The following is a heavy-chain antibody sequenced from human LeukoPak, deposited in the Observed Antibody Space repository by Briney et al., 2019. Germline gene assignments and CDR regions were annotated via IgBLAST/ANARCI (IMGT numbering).Heavy chain of an antibody. CDR2: ISSSSSYI. CDR1: GFTFSSYS. J-gene: IGHJ6*02. V-gene: IGHV3-21*01. CDR3: AREGSSTSRYDFWRLDYGMDV. Sequence: GGSLRLSCAASGFTFSSYSMNWVRQAPGKGLEWVSSISSSSSYIYYADSVKGRFTISRDNAKNSLYLQMNSLRAEDTAVYYCAREGSSTSRYDFWRLDYGMDVWGQGTTVTVSS. D-gene: IGHD2-2*01.